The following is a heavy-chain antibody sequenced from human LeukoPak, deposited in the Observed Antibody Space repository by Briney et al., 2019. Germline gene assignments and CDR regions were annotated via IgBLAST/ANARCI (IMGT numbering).Heavy chain of an antibody. J-gene: IGHJ4*02. Sequence: PGRSLRLSCAASAFTFSSCAMHWVRQAPGKGLEWVAVISYDGSNKYYADSVKGRFTISRDNSKNTLYLQMNSLRAEDTAVYYCAREITVTYYFDYWGQGTLVTVSS. CDR3: AREITVTYYFDY. CDR2: ISYDGSNK. D-gene: IGHD4-11*01. V-gene: IGHV3-30-3*01. CDR1: AFTFSSCA.